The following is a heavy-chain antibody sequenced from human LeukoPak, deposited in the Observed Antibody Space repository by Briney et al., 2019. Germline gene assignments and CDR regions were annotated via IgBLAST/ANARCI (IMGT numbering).Heavy chain of an antibody. D-gene: IGHD2-15*01. CDR3: ARAVGGSLDY. CDR1: GFTFSNYA. CDR2: ISGSGGKT. V-gene: IGHV3-23*01. Sequence: GGSLRLSCAASGFTFSNYAMSGVREAPGEGVEWVSPISGSGGKTNYADSVKGRFTISTDNSKNTLYLQMNSLRAAGTAMYYFARAVGGSLDYWGQGTLVTVSS. J-gene: IGHJ4*02.